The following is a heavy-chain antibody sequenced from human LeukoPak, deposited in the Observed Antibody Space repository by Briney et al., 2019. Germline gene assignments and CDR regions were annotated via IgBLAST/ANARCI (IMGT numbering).Heavy chain of an antibody. J-gene: IGHJ4*02. CDR1: GGSISSSSYY. CDR3: ARDGPSRPFTI. Sequence: SETLSLTCTVSGGSISSSSYYWGWIRQPPGKGLEWIGVIDHSGSTHYNPSLKSRVAISVDTSKNQFSLKLNSVTAADTAVYFCARDGPSRPFTIWGQGTLVTVSS. CDR2: IDHSGST. D-gene: IGHD5-24*01. V-gene: IGHV4-39*07.